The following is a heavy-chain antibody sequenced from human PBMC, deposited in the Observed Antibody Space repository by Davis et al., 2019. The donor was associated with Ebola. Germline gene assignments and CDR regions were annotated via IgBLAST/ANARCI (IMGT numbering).Heavy chain of an antibody. D-gene: IGHD2-15*01. CDR2: MWYDGSRQ. CDR3: ARGTCSGGSCYSAYYYGMDV. V-gene: IGHV3-33*01. J-gene: IGHJ6*02. CDR1: GFIFSNYG. Sequence: GGSLRLSCAASGFIFSNYGMHWVRQAPGKGLEWVALMWYDGSRQYYADSVKGRFTVSRDNSRNILYLQMNSLRAEDTAVYYCARGTCSGGSCYSAYYYGMDVWGQGTTVTVSS.